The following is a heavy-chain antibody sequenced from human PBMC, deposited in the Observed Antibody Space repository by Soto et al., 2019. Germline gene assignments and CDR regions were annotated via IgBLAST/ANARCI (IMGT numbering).Heavy chain of an antibody. D-gene: IGHD1-26*01. Sequence: GGSLRLSCAASGFTFSSYGMHWVRQAPGKGLEWVAVIWYDGSNKYYADSVMGRFTISRDNSKNTLYLQMNSLRAEDTAVYYCASDGWELQQYYFDYWGQGTLVTVSS. J-gene: IGHJ4*02. V-gene: IGHV3-33*01. CDR3: ASDGWELQQYYFDY. CDR2: IWYDGSNK. CDR1: GFTFSSYG.